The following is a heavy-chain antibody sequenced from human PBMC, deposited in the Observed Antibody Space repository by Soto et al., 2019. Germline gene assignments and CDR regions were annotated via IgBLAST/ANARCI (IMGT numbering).Heavy chain of an antibody. CDR2: IYYSGST. Sequence: SETLSLTCTVSGGSISSGDYYWGWIRQPPGKGLEWIGSIYYSGSTYYNPSLKSRVTISVDTSKNQFSLKLSSVTAADTAVYYCAQSIAAAGTGWFDPWGQGTLVTVSS. V-gene: IGHV4-39*01. D-gene: IGHD6-13*01. CDR3: AQSIAAAGTGWFDP. CDR1: GGSISSGDYY. J-gene: IGHJ5*02.